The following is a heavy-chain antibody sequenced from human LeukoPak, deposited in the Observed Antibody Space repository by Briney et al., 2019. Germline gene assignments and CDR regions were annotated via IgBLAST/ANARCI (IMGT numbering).Heavy chain of an antibody. CDR3: ADQGYCSDGSCS. J-gene: IGHJ5*02. Sequence: PGGSLRLSCAASGFTFGDYGMSWVRQAPGKGLEWVSGINWNGGSTGYADSVKGRFTISRDNAKNSLYLQMNSLRAEDTAFYYCADQGYCSDGSCSWGQGTLVTVSS. V-gene: IGHV3-20*04. CDR1: GFTFGDYG. CDR2: INWNGGST. D-gene: IGHD2-15*01.